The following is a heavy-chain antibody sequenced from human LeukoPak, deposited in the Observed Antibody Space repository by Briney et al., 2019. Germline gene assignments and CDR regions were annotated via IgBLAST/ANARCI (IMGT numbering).Heavy chain of an antibody. D-gene: IGHD2-15*01. J-gene: IGHJ4*02. V-gene: IGHV3-33*01. CDR3: ARGDIVVVVAAQFDY. CDR1: GFTFSNYG. Sequence: GGSLRLSCAASGFTFSNYGMHWVRQAPGKGLEWVAVIWYDGSNKYYADSVKGRFTISRDNSKNTLYLQMNSLRAEDTAVYYCARGDIVVVVAAQFDYWGQGTLVTVSS. CDR2: IWYDGSNK.